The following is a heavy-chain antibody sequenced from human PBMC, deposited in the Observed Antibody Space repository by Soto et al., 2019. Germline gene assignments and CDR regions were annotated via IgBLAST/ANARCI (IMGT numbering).Heavy chain of an antibody. Sequence: QITLKESGPTLVKPTQTLTLTCTFSGFSVSTSGEGVGWIRQPPGKALEWLALIYWNDDKRYSPSLKSRLTITKDTSKNQVVLTMTNMDPVDTATYYCAHRHSSGWYHRDRGFDYWGQGTLVTVSS. CDR2: IYWNDDK. V-gene: IGHV2-5*01. D-gene: IGHD6-19*01. J-gene: IGHJ4*02. CDR1: GFSVSTSGEG. CDR3: AHRHSSGWYHRDRGFDY.